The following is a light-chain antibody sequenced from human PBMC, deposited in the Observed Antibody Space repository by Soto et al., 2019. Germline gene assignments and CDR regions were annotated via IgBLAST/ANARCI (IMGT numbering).Light chain of an antibody. J-gene: IGKJ1*01. CDR3: KHYNSYSEA. CDR2: KAS. Sequence: DIQMTQSHSTLSGSVGDRVTITCRASQTISSWLAWYQQKPGKAPKLLIYKASTLKSGVPSRFSGSGSGTEFTLTISSLQPDDFATYYCKHYNSYSEAFGQGTKVELK. CDR1: QTISSW. V-gene: IGKV1-5*03.